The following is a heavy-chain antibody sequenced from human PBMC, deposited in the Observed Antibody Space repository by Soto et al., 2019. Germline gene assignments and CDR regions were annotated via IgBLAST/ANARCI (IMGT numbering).Heavy chain of an antibody. V-gene: IGHV1-18*01. CDR1: GYTFTSDG. Sequence: ASVKVSCKASGYTFTSDGISWVRQAPGQGLEWMGWISAYNGNTNYAQKLQGRVTMTTDTSTSTAYMELRSLRSDDKDVYYCARGCGGACYSLLPYFDYWGQGTLVTVSS. CDR2: ISAYNGNT. CDR3: ARGCGGACYSLLPYFDY. J-gene: IGHJ4*02. D-gene: IGHD2-21*02.